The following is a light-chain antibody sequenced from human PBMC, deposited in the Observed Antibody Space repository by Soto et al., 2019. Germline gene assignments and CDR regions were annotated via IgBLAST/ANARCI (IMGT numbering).Light chain of an antibody. Sequence: ELELTQSPATLSLSPGETATLSCRASQNVDKFLAWYQQRPGQPPSLLIFDSSNRATGVPVRFSGSGSGTVFTLTIGSLEPEDSAVYYCQQRKNWPPITFGQGTRLETK. CDR3: QQRKNWPPIT. CDR1: QNVDKF. V-gene: IGKV3-11*01. CDR2: DSS. J-gene: IGKJ5*01.